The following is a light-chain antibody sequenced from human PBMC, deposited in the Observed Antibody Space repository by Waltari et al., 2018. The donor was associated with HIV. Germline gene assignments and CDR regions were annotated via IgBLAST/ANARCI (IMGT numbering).Light chain of an antibody. V-gene: IGLV1-47*01. J-gene: IGLJ3*02. Sequence: QSVLTQPPSVSGAPGQRVTISCSGSSSNIGRNYVNWYQQLPGTTPKLLIYRNNQRPSGVPDRFSGSKAGTSASLAISGLRSEDEADYYCAAWDDSLSGSWVFGGGTQVTVL. CDR3: AAWDDSLSGSWV. CDR1: SSNIGRNY. CDR2: RNN.